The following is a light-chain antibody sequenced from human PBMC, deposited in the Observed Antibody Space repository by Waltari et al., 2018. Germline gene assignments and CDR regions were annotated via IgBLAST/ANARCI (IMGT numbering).Light chain of an antibody. CDR1: SSDVGSYNL. CDR2: EDS. V-gene: IGLV2-23*01. Sequence: QSALTQPASVSGSPGQSITISCTGTSSDVGSYNLVSWYQQHPGKAPKLMIYEDSKRPSGVSNRVSGSKSGNTASLTSAGLQAEDEANYYCCSYAGSSIWVFGGGTELTVL. CDR3: CSYAGSSIWV. J-gene: IGLJ3*02.